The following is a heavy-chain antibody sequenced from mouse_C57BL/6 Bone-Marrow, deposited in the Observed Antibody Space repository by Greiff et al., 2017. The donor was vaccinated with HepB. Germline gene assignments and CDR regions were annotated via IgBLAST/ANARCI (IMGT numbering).Heavy chain of an antibody. CDR3: TRDRSTIQPYYYAMDY. CDR1: GFTFSSYA. Sequence: EVQRVESGEGLVKPGGSLKLSCAASGFTFSSYAMSWVRQTPEKRLEWVAYISSGGDYIYYADTVKGRFTISRDNARNTLYLQMSSLKSEDTAMYYCTRDRSTIQPYYYAMDYWGQGTSVTVSS. J-gene: IGHJ4*01. D-gene: IGHD2-1*01. CDR2: ISSGGDYI. V-gene: IGHV5-9-1*02.